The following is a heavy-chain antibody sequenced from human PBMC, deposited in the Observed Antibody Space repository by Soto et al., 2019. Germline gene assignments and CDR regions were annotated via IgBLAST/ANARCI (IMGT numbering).Heavy chain of an antibody. D-gene: IGHD2-2*01. CDR1: GFTFSTYW. CDR2: LNQDGSEK. V-gene: IGHV3-7*01. Sequence: PGGSLRLSCAASGFTFSTYWMSWVRQAPGKGLEWVANLNQDGSEKYYVDSVKGRFTISRDNAKNSLYLQMNSLRAEDTAVYYCARYCRSTTCSFWGQGTLVTVSS. CDR3: ARYCRSTTCSF. J-gene: IGHJ4*02.